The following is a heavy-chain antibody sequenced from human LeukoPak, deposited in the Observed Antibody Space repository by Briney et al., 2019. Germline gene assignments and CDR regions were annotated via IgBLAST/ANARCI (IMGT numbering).Heavy chain of an antibody. CDR3: ARDPPGIAASVSGG. CDR2: IYSGGTT. V-gene: IGHV3-53*01. J-gene: IGHJ4*02. D-gene: IGHD6-13*01. CDR1: GFTVSNNY. Sequence: PGGSLRLSCTASGFTVSNNYMKWVRQAPGKGLEWVALIYSGGTTNYADSVKGRFTISRDNSKNTLYLQMTNVRAEDTAVYYCARDPPGIAASVSGGWGQGTLVTVSS.